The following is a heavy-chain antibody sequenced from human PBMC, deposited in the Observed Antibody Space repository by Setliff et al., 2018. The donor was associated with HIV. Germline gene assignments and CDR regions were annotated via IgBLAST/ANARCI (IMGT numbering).Heavy chain of an antibody. V-gene: IGHV4-4*09. Sequence: LETLSLTCTVSGGSISSHYWSWIRQPPGKGLEWLGHIYSSGSTNYNPSLKSRVTISVDTSKNQFSLKLYSVTAVDTAVYYCARAYFGSGIYYWGQGTLVTVSS. D-gene: IGHD3-10*01. CDR3: ARAYFGSGIYY. J-gene: IGHJ4*02. CDR1: GGSISSHY. CDR2: IYSSGST.